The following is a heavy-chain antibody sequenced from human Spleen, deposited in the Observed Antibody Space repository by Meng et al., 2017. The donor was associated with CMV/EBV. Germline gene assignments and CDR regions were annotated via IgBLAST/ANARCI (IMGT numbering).Heavy chain of an antibody. Sequence: SETLSLTCAVYGGSFGGYYLSWIRQSPGKGLEWIGEINNSGSTNYIPSLRSRVTISLDTANKQVSLRLTSVTAADTAVYYCAGSSSPDFWSGYYNYYFDYWGQGTLVTVSS. D-gene: IGHD3-3*01. CDR3: AGSSSPDFWSGYYNYYFDY. CDR2: INNSGST. CDR1: GGSFGGYY. V-gene: IGHV4-34*01. J-gene: IGHJ4*02.